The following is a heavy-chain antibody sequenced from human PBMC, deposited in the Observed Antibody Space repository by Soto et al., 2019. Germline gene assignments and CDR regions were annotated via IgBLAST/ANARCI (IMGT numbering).Heavy chain of an antibody. V-gene: IGHV3-21*01. D-gene: IGHD3-22*01. CDR2: VSSDSTYI. Sequence: GGSLRLSCAASGFTFSTYSMNWVRQAPGKGLEWLSSVSSDSTYIYYADSVRGRFTISRDDATNSLYLQMHSLRAEDTALYYCARGEVNYYDSSGYTPFDYWGQGTLVTVS. CDR3: ARGEVNYYDSSGYTPFDY. J-gene: IGHJ4*02. CDR1: GFTFSTYS.